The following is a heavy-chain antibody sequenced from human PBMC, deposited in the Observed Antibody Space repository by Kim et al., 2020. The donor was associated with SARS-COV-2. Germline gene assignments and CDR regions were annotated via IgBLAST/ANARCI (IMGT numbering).Heavy chain of an antibody. Sequence: GGSLRLSCTPSGVSVTTYWMNWVRQAPGQGLEWVAFVKTDGSTAYYADSVRGRFTVSGDNAKNTLYLQMNRLRVEDTAIYYCLTSVSASFWGRG. CDR1: GVSVTTYW. V-gene: IGHV3-74*01. CDR2: VKTDGSTA. J-gene: IGHJ6*01. D-gene: IGHD2-21*02. CDR3: LTSVSASF.